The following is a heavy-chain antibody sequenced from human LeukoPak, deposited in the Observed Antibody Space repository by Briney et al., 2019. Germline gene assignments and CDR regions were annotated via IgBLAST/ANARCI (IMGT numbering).Heavy chain of an antibody. J-gene: IGHJ4*02. Sequence: GGSLRLSCTASGFSFSNYGMSWVRQAPGKGLEWVSSVSGSGGNTHYADSVKGRFTISRDNSKNTLSLQMNSLRAEDTAVYYCAKSGLSRFDYWGQGTLVTVSS. CDR1: GFSFSNYG. CDR3: AKSGLSRFDY. CDR2: VSGSGGNT. D-gene: IGHD4/OR15-4a*01. V-gene: IGHV3-23*01.